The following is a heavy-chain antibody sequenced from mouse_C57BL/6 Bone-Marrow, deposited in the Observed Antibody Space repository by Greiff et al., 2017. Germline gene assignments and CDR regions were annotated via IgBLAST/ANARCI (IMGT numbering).Heavy chain of an antibody. CDR1: GYTFTSYW. J-gene: IGHJ1*03. V-gene: IGHV1-55*01. Sequence: QVQLQQPGAELVKPGASVQMSCKASGYTFTSYWITWVKQRPGQGLEWIGDIYPGSGSTNYNEKFKSKATLTVDTSSSTAYMQLSSLTSEDSAVYYCAREKPWYGGSHWYFDVWGTGTTVTVSS. CDR2: IYPGSGST. D-gene: IGHD1-1*02. CDR3: AREKPWYGGSHWYFDV.